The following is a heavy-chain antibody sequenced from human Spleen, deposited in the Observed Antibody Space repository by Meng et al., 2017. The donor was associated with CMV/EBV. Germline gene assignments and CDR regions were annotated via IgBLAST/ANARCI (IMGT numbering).Heavy chain of an antibody. V-gene: IGHV1-69*05. CDR3: ARGKDYYYYYGLDV. Sequence: SVKVSCKASGGTFSSSAISWVRQAPGQGLEWMGGIIPVFGTTDYAQKCQDRVVMTTDESASTAYMELSSLRSEDTAVYYCARGKDYYYYYGLDVWGQGTTVTVSS. J-gene: IGHJ6*02. CDR2: IIPVFGTT. CDR1: GGTFSSSA.